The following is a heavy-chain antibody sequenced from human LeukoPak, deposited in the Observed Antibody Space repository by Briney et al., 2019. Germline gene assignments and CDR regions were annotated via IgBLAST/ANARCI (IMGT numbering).Heavy chain of an antibody. CDR2: ISGSGGTT. V-gene: IGHV3-23*01. Sequence: GGSLRLSCAASGFTFSSFGMRWVRQAPGKGLEWVSAISGSGGTTYYADSVKGRFTTSRDNSKNTLYLQMNSLRVEDTAVYYCAKAPRFGDHATEYYYYYMHVWGKGTTVTVSS. CDR1: GFTFSSFG. J-gene: IGHJ6*03. CDR3: AKAPRFGDHATEYYYYYMHV. D-gene: IGHD3-16*01.